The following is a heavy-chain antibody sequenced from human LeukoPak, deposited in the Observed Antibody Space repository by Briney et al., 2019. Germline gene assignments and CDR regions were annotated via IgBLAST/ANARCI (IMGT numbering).Heavy chain of an antibody. J-gene: IGHJ4*02. CDR3: ASAILTGYEAFDY. CDR1: GFTFSSYG. V-gene: IGHV3-23*01. CDR2: ISGSGGST. D-gene: IGHD3-9*01. Sequence: GGSLRLSCAASGFTFSSYGMSWVRQAPGKGLEWVSAISGSGGSTYYADSVKGRFTISRDNSKNTLYLQMNSLRAEDTAVYYCASAILTGYEAFDYWGQGTLVTVSS.